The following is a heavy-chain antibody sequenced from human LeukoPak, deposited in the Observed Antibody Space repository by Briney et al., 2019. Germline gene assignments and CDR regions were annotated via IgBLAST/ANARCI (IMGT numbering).Heavy chain of an antibody. CDR2: IIPIFGTA. D-gene: IGHD2-15*01. V-gene: IGHV1-69*01. CDR1: GGTFSSYA. J-gene: IGHJ3*02. CDR3: ARDIDVLSAFDI. Sequence: SVRVSCKASGGTFSSYAISWVRQAPGQGLEWMGGIIPIFGTANYAQKFQGRVTITADESTSTAYMELSSLRSEDTAVYYCARDIDVLSAFDIWGQGIMVTVSS.